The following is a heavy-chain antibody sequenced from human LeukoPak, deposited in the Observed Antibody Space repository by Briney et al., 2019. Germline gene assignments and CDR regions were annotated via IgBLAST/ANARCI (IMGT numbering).Heavy chain of an antibody. CDR1: GFTFSSYG. J-gene: IGHJ6*02. CDR2: ISYDGSNK. Sequence: GGSLRLSCAASGFTFSSYGMHWVRQAPGKGLEWVAVISYDGSNKYYADSVKGRFTISRDDSKNTLYLQMNSLRAEDTAVYYCAKDLSLLYGDYGMDVWGQGTTVTVSS. CDR3: AKDLSLLYGDYGMDV. D-gene: IGHD4-17*01. V-gene: IGHV3-30*18.